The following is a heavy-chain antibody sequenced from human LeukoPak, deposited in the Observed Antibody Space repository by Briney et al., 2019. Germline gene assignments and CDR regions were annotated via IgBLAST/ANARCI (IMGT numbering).Heavy chain of an antibody. CDR1: GFTFSSYG. CDR3: ASIYGSGSSKSDNFDY. V-gene: IGHV3-33*01. J-gene: IGHJ4*02. D-gene: IGHD3-10*01. CDR2: IWYDGSNK. Sequence: GGSLRLSCAASGFTFSSYGMHWVRQAPGKGLDWEAVIWYDGSNKYYADYVKGRFTISRDNSNNTLYLQMNSVRAEDTAVYYCASIYGSGSSKSDNFDYWGQGTLVTVSS.